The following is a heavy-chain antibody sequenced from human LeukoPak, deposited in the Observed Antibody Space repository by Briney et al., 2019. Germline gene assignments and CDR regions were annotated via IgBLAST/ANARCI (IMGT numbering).Heavy chain of an antibody. CDR3: ARDQNKYDSSGYYYYQYGMDV. V-gene: IGHV4-30-4*01. D-gene: IGHD3-22*01. CDR2: IYYSGST. CDR1: GGSISSGDYY. J-gene: IGHJ6*02. Sequence: SQTLSLTCTVSGGSISSGDYYWPWIRQPPGRGLEWIVYIYYSGSTHYNPSLKSRVSISVDTAKNQFSLNLSSVTAADTAVYYCARDQNKYDSSGYYYYQYGMDVWGQGTTVTVSS.